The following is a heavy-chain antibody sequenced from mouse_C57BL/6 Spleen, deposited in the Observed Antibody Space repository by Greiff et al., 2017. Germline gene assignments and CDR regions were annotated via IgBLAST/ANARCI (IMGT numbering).Heavy chain of an antibody. Sequence: EVKVVESGPELVKPGASVKISCKASGYSFTGYYMHWVKQSHGNILDWIGYIYPYNGVSSYNQKFKGKATLTVDKSSSTAYMELRSLTSEDSAVYYCARYGNYDAMDYWGQGTSVTVSS. CDR2: IYPYNGVS. V-gene: IGHV1-31*01. CDR1: GYSFTGYY. CDR3: ARYGNYDAMDY. D-gene: IGHD2-1*01. J-gene: IGHJ4*01.